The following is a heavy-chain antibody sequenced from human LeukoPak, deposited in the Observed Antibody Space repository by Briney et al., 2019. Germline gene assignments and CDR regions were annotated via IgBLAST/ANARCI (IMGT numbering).Heavy chain of an antibody. CDR2: IKEDGSEK. Sequence: LTGGSLRLSCTASGFTFGDYAMTWVRQAPGKGLEWVANIKEDGSEKNYVDSVKGRFTISRDNAKNSLYLQMNSLRAEDTAVYYCARGGPTGAIDDWGQGTLVTVSS. J-gene: IGHJ4*02. CDR1: GFTFGDYA. V-gene: IGHV3-7*01. CDR3: ARGGPTGAIDD. D-gene: IGHD1-1*01.